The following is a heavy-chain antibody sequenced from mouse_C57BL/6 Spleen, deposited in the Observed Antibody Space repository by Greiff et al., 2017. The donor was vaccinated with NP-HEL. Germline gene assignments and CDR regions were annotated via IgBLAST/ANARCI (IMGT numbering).Heavy chain of an antibody. CDR3: AREGPSYYFDY. CDR2: INYDGSST. J-gene: IGHJ2*01. V-gene: IGHV5-16*01. CDR1: GFTFSDYY. Sequence: EVKLVESEGGLVQPGSSMKLSCTASGFTFSDYYMAWVRQVPEKGLEWVANINYDGSSTYYLDSLKSRFIISRDNAKNILYLQMSSLKSEDTATYYCAREGPSYYFDYWGQCTTLTVSS.